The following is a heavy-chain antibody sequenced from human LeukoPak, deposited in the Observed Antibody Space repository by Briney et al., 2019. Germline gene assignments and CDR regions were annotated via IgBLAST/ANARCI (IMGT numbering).Heavy chain of an antibody. Sequence: GGSLRLSCAASGFTFSNYWMNWVRQAPGKGLVWVSAIHLDGSRTNYADSVKGRFTISRDNAKNTLYLQMNSLRAEDTAVYYCARGGGYSYGSFDYWGQGTLVTVSS. CDR2: IHLDGSRT. D-gene: IGHD5-18*01. V-gene: IGHV3-74*01. J-gene: IGHJ4*02. CDR1: GFTFSNYW. CDR3: ARGGGYSYGSFDY.